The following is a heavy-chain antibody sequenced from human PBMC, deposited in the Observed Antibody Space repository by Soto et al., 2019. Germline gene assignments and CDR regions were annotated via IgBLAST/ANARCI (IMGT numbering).Heavy chain of an antibody. CDR3: ARSTGRY. J-gene: IGHJ4*02. V-gene: IGHV4-30-4*01. CDR1: GGSISSGDYY. Sequence: PSETLSLTCTVSGGSISSGDYYWSWIRQPPGKDLEWIGYIYYSGSTYYNPSLKSRVTISVDTSKNQFSLKLRSMTAADTADYYCARSTGRYWGQGTLVTVSS. CDR2: IYYSGST. D-gene: IGHD2-21*01.